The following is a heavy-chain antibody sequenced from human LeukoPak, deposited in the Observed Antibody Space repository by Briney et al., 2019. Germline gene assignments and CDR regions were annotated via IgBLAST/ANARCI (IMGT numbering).Heavy chain of an antibody. CDR3: ARETGTSNMDV. V-gene: IGHV4-59*12. CDR1: GGSISNYY. D-gene: IGHD1-7*01. Sequence: SETLSLTCTVSGGSISNYYWSWIRQPPGKGLEWIGYISYSGSTKYNPSLQSRVTMSVDTSENQFSLKLTSVTAADTAVYYCARETGTSNMDVWGQGTTVTVSS. CDR2: ISYSGST. J-gene: IGHJ6*02.